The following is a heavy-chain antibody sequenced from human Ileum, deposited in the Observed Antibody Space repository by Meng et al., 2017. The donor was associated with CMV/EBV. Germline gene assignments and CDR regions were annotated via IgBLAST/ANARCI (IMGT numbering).Heavy chain of an antibody. Sequence: GGSLRLSCAASGFIFSNYDMNWVRQAPGKGLEWVANIKEDGSEKYYVDSVKGRFTMSRDNAKNSLYLQMNSLRAEDTAVYYCARDKYYSRDLWGRGTLVTVSS. CDR3: ARDKYYSRDL. CDR1: GFIFSNYD. V-gene: IGHV3-7*01. J-gene: IGHJ2*01. D-gene: IGHD3-10*01. CDR2: IKEDGSEK.